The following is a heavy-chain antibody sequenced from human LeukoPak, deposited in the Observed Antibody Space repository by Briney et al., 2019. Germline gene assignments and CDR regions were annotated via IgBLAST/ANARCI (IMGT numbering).Heavy chain of an antibody. J-gene: IGHJ3*02. CDR2: IRSKAYGGTT. CDR1: GFTFGDYA. V-gene: IGHV3-49*03. D-gene: IGHD2-15*01. CDR3: TRDLPYCSGGSCRADAFDI. Sequence: GGSLRLSCTASGFTFGDYAMSWFRQAPGKGLEWVGFIRSKAYGGTTEYAASVKGRFTISRDDSKSIAYLQMNSLKTEDTAVYYCTRDLPYCSGGSCRADAFDIWGQGTMVTVSS.